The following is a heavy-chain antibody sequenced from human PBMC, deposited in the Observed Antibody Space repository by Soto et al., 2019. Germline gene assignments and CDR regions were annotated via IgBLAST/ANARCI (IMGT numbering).Heavy chain of an antibody. D-gene: IGHD2-8*02. CDR3: ARTGPYYYYMDV. V-gene: IGHV4-59*01. J-gene: IGHJ6*03. Sequence: PSETLSLTCTVSGGSISSYYWSWIRQPPGKGLEWIGYIYYSGSTNYNPSLKSRVTISVDTSKNQFSLKLSSVTAADTAVYYCARTGPYYYYMDVWGKGTTVTVS. CDR2: IYYSGST. CDR1: GGSISSYY.